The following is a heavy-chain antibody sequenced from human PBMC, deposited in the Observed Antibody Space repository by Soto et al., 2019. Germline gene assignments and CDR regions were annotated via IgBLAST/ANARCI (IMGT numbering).Heavy chain of an antibody. D-gene: IGHD5-18*01. CDR3: ARGLNGYLHYFDY. J-gene: IGHJ4*02. CDR2: INAGNGNT. Sequence: QVQLVQSGAEVKKPGASVKVSCKASGYTFTSYAMHWVRQAPGQRLEWKGWINAGNGNTKYSQKFQGRVTITRDTSASTAYMELSSLRSEDTAVYYCARGLNGYLHYFDYWGQGTLVTVSS. CDR1: GYTFTSYA. V-gene: IGHV1-3*01.